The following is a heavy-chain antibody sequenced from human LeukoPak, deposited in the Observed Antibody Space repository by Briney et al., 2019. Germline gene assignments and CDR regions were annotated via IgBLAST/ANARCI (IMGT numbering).Heavy chain of an antibody. D-gene: IGHD3-22*01. Sequence: GGSLRLSCAASGFTFSSYSMNWVRRAPGKGLEWVSSISSSSGYIFDADSVKGRFTISRDNAKNSLYLQMNSLRAEDTAVYYCARGPNYYDSSGYYSEYWGQGTLATVYS. CDR2: ISSSSGYI. CDR1: GFTFSSYS. J-gene: IGHJ4*02. CDR3: ARGPNYYDSSGYYSEY. V-gene: IGHV3-21*01.